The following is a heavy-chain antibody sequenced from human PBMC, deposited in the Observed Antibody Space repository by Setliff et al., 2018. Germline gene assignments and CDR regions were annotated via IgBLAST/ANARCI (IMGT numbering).Heavy chain of an antibody. CDR1: GYTFTNYN. Sequence: ASVKVSCKASGYTFTNYNMHWVRQAPGQGLEWMGIINASGGSTTYAQKFQGRVTMTRDTSTSTVYLEMTSLSSEDTAVYYCARGQAIRIRAAAGIWDRWGQGTLVTVSS. D-gene: IGHD6-13*01. CDR3: ARGQAIRIRAAAGIWDR. J-gene: IGHJ4*02. CDR2: INASGGST. V-gene: IGHV1-46*01.